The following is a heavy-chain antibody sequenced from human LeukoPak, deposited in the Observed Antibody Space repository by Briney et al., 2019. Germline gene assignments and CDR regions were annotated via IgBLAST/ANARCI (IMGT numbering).Heavy chain of an antibody. CDR3: AKRYCSGGSCYYFDY. V-gene: IGHV1-18*01. J-gene: IGHJ4*02. CDR1: GYTFSSYG. CDR2: ISAYNGNT. D-gene: IGHD2-15*01. Sequence: ASVKLSCKASGYTFSSYGISWVRQPPGQGLEWMGWISAYNGNTNYAQKIQGRVTMTTDTSTSTAYMELRSLRSDDTAVYYCAKRYCSGGSCYYFDYWGQGTLVTVSS.